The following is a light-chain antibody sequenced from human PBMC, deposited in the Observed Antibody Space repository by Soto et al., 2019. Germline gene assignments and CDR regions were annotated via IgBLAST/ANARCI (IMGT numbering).Light chain of an antibody. CDR2: DAS. J-gene: IGKJ1*01. CDR1: QSVTSDY. V-gene: IGKV3-15*01. CDR3: QQYNKLPQT. Sequence: EVVVTQSPGTLSLSPGERATLSCRASQSVTSDYLAWYQQKPGQSPRLLIYDASSRATGVPPRFSGRGSGTEFTLTISSLQSEDFAVYYCQQYNKLPQTFGQGTKVDIK.